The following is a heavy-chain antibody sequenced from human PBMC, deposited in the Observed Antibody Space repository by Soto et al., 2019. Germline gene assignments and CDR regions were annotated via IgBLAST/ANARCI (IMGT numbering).Heavy chain of an antibody. V-gene: IGHV1-18*01. CDR3: TRESGGATHFDYFDY. CDR1: GYSFSSHG. J-gene: IGHJ4*02. D-gene: IGHD3-10*01. CDR2: ISVYNGNT. Sequence: QVQMVQSGAEVKEPGASVKVSCKASGYSFSSHGLSWVRQAPGQGLEWMGWISVYNGNTKYAQKFQDRVTLTRDTSTRTAYMELRSLRSDDTAVYLCTRESGGATHFDYFDYWGQGTLVTVSS.